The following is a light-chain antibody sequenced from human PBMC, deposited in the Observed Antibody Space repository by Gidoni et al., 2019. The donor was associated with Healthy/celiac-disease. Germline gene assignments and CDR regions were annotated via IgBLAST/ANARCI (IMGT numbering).Light chain of an antibody. CDR1: RSVSRN. Sequence: EIVMTQSPATLSVSPGERATLSCRASRSVSRNLAWSQQKPGQAPRLLMYGASTRATGIPARFSGSGSGTEFTVTISSLQSEDFAVYYCQQYNNWPWTFGQGTKVEIK. V-gene: IGKV3-15*01. CDR2: GAS. CDR3: QQYNNWPWT. J-gene: IGKJ1*01.